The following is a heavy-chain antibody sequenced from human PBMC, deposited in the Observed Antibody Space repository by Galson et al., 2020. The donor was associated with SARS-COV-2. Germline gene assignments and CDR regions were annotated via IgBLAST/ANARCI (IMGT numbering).Heavy chain of an antibody. V-gene: IGHV3-33*01. D-gene: IGHD3-22*01. J-gene: IGHJ4*02. CDR2: IFYDGSNK. Sequence: GESLKISCAASGFTFENHAMHWVRQAPGKGLEWVAQIFYDGSNKYYADSVKGRFTISRDNSKNTLYLQMNSLRAEDTAVYYCARDYYDSSGYSLGFDYWGQGTLVTVSS. CDR3: ARDYYDSSGYSLGFDY. CDR1: GFTFENHA.